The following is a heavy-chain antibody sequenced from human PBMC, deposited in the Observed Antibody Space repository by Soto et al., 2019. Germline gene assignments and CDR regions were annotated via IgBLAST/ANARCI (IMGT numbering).Heavy chain of an antibody. D-gene: IGHD2-15*01. V-gene: IGHV3-23*01. Sequence: GGSLRLSCAASGFTFSSYAMSWVRQAPGKGLEWVSAISGSGGSTYYADSVKGRFTISRDNSKNTLYLQMNSLRAEDTAVYYCAKDTLLLLVFITLYYWGQGTLVTVSS. CDR2: ISGSGGST. J-gene: IGHJ4*02. CDR1: GFTFSSYA. CDR3: AKDTLLLLVFITLYY.